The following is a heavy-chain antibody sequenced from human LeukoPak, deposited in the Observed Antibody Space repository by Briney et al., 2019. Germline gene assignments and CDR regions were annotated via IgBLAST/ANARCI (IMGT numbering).Heavy chain of an antibody. V-gene: IGHV1-2*06. CDR3: AGAYYYDSSGYSIIDY. CDR2: INPNSGGT. CDR1: GYTFTGYY. D-gene: IGHD3-22*01. Sequence: ASVKVSCKASGYTFTGYYMHWVRQAPGQGLEWMGRINPNSGGTNYAQKFQGRVTMTRDKSIRTAYMELSRLRSDDTAVYYCAGAYYYDSSGYSIIDYWGQGTLVTVSS. J-gene: IGHJ4*01.